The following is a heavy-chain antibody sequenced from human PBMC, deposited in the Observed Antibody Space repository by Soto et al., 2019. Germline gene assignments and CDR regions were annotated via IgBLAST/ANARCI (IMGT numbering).Heavy chain of an antibody. CDR2: IYYSGSTGST. D-gene: IGHD6-19*01. CDR1: GGSISSYY. CDR3: ARFSGSYYYAMDV. V-gene: IGHV4-59*12. Sequence: SETLCLTCTVSGGSISSYYWSWIRQPPGKGLEWIGYIYYSGSTGSTNYNPSLKSRVTISVDTSKNQFSLQLKSVTAADTALYYCARFSGSYYYAMDVWGQGSTVTVSS. J-gene: IGHJ6*02.